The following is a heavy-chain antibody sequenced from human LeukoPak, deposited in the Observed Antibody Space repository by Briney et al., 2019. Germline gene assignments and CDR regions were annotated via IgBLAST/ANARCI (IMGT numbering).Heavy chain of an antibody. CDR1: GGSISSYY. CDR3: ARSLYYYGSDSFDI. Sequence: SETLSLTCTVSGGSISSYYWSWIRQPAGKGLEWIGHIYTSGSTNYNPSLKSRVTMSVDTSKNQFSLKLSSVTAADTAVYYCARSLYYYGSDSFDIWGQGTMVTVSS. D-gene: IGHD3-10*01. CDR2: IYTSGST. V-gene: IGHV4-4*07. J-gene: IGHJ3*02.